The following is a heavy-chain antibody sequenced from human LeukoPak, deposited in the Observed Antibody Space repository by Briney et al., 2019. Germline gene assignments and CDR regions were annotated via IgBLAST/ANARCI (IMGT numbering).Heavy chain of an antibody. Sequence: GGSLRLSCAASGFTFSNYNMNWARQAPGKGLEWVSSISSSSTYISYADSVKGRFTISRDNAKNSLFLQMNSLRAEGTAVYYCARADVMGGQGTLVTVSS. V-gene: IGHV3-21*01. D-gene: IGHD3-16*01. CDR2: ISSSSTYI. J-gene: IGHJ4*02. CDR3: ARADVM. CDR1: GFTFSNYN.